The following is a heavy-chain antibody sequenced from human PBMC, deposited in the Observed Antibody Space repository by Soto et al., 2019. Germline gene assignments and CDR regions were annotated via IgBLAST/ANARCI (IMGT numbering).Heavy chain of an antibody. V-gene: IGHV4-39*01. J-gene: IGHJ4*02. CDR1: CGSISGYY. Sequence: SETLSLTCTFSCGSISGYYWTWIRQPPGKGLEWVGSLFYGGTTDYNPSLKSRLTMSLDTSKNHFSLKLRSVTAADTAVYYCARHRGPAPVYWGQGTLVTVSS. CDR3: ARHRGPAPVY. D-gene: IGHD3-10*01. CDR2: LFYGGTT.